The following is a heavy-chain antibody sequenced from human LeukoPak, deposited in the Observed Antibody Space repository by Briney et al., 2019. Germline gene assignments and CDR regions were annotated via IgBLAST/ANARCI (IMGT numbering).Heavy chain of an antibody. Sequence: ASVKVSCKASGYTFTSYYMHWVRQAPGQGLEWMGIINPSGGSTSYAQKFQGRVTMTRDTSTSTVYMELSSLRSEDTAVYYCARVSILIVPYYAFDIWGQGTMVTVSS. V-gene: IGHV1-46*01. D-gene: IGHD2/OR15-2a*01. J-gene: IGHJ3*02. CDR2: INPSGGST. CDR1: GYTFTSYY. CDR3: ARVSILIVPYYAFDI.